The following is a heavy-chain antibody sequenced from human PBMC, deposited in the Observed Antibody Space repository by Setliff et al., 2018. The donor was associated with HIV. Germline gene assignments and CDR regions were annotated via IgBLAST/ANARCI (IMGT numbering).Heavy chain of an antibody. CDR2: IYYTGTT. CDR3: ARVVSGTGYYFDY. J-gene: IGHJ4*02. CDR1: GGSISSSRYF. Sequence: LSLTCTVSGGSISSSRYFWGWIRQPPGKGLEWIGSIYYTGTTYYNPSLKSRVTISVDTSKNQFSLSLSSETAADTAVYFCARVVSGTGYYFDYWGLGTLVTVSS. D-gene: IGHD6-19*01. V-gene: IGHV4-39*07.